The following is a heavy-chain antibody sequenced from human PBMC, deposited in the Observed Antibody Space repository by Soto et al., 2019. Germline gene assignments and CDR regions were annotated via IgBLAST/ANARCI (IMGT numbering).Heavy chain of an antibody. CDR3: ARVPRYDTWYFDY. V-gene: IGHV3-33*01. CDR2: LWYDGSRE. D-gene: IGHD3-22*01. Sequence: QVQLVESGGGVVQPGRSLRLSCTASRFSVSTHVIHWVRQAPGKGLEWVAVLWYDGSREYYAESVKGRFTISRDNSKNTMYLQMNSLRAEDTAVYYCARVPRYDTWYFDYWGQGTLATVSS. CDR1: RFSVSTHV. J-gene: IGHJ4*02.